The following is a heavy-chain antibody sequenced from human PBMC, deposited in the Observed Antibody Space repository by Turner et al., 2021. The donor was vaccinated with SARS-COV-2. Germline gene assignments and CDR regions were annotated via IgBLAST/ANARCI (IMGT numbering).Heavy chain of an antibody. CDR2: IRSKSYGGTT. Sequence: EVQPVESGGGLVQPGRSLRLSCTASGFTFGNYGMGWFRQAPGKGLEWVSFIRSKSYGGTTEYAASVKGRFTISRDDSKSIAYLQMNSLKTEDTAVYYCTGGIAGDSWGQGTLVTVSS. CDR3: TGGIAGDS. D-gene: IGHD6-13*01. V-gene: IGHV3-49*03. CDR1: GFTFGNYG. J-gene: IGHJ4*02.